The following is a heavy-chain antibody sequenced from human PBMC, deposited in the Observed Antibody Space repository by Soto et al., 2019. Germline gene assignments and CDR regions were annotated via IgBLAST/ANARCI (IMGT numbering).Heavy chain of an antibody. CDR1: GYSVSSDSAA. Sequence: WHTLSLTCAISGYSVSSDSAAWNWIRQSPSRGLEWLGRTYYRSKWYNDYAVSVKSRIIINPDTSKNQFSLQLNSVTPEDTAVYYCAGYAHNYPFVWGQGTLVTVSS. CDR2: TYYRSKWYN. D-gene: IGHD3-16*01. V-gene: IGHV6-1*01. J-gene: IGHJ4*02. CDR3: AGYAHNYPFV.